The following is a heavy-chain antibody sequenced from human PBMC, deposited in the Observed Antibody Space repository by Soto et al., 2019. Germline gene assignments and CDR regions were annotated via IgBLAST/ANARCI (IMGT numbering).Heavy chain of an antibody. CDR3: ARSKRIAVAPDYYYYGMDV. CDR2: TYYRSKWYN. CDR1: GDSVSSNSAA. J-gene: IGHJ6*02. D-gene: IGHD6-19*01. Sequence: SQTLSLTCAISGDSVSSNSAAWNWIRQSPSRGLEWLGRTYYRSKWYNDYAVSVKSRITINPDTSKNQFSLQLNSVTPEDTAVCYCARSKRIAVAPDYYYYGMDVWGQGTTVTVSS. V-gene: IGHV6-1*01.